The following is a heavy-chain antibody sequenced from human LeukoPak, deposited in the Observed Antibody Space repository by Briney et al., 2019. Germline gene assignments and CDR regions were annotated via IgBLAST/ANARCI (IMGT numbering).Heavy chain of an antibody. CDR2: ISSSGPTI. J-gene: IGHJ4*02. V-gene: IGHV3-48*01. D-gene: IGHD4/OR15-4a*01. CDR1: GFTVSSNY. CDR3: ARLHGAYPFDY. Sequence: GGSLRLSCAASGFTVSSNYMSWVRQAPGKGLEWISYISSSGPTIYYADSVKGRFTISRDNAKNSVFLQMNSLRAEDTAVYYCARLHGAYPFDYWSQGTLVTVSS.